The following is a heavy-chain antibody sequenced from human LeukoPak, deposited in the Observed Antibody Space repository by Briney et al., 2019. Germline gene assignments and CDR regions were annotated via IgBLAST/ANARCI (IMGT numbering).Heavy chain of an antibody. Sequence: ASVKVSCKVSGYTFTTYAMHWVRQAPGQRLEWMGWINAGNGNTKYSQKFQARVTITRDTSASTAYMELSSLRSEDTAVYYCAGDPIGSRWPYYFDYWGQGTLVTVSS. CDR1: GYTFTTYA. D-gene: IGHD6-13*01. CDR2: INAGNGNT. CDR3: AGDPIGSRWPYYFDY. J-gene: IGHJ4*02. V-gene: IGHV1-3*01.